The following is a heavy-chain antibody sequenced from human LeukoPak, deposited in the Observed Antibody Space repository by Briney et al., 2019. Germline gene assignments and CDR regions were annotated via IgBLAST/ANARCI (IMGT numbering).Heavy chain of an antibody. J-gene: IGHJ3*02. CDR2: IYPGDSDT. D-gene: IGHD2-2*01. CDR3: ARPCSSTSCYDAFDI. Sequence: EESLKISCKGSGYSFTSYWIGWVRQMPGKGLEWMGIIYPGDSDTRYSPSFQGQVTISADKSISTAYLQWSSLKASDTAMYYCARPCSSTSCYDAFDIWGQGTMVTVSS. CDR1: GYSFTSYW. V-gene: IGHV5-51*01.